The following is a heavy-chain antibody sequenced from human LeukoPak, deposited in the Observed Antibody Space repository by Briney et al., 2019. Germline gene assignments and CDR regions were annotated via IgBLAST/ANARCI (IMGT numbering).Heavy chain of an antibody. D-gene: IGHD2-15*01. CDR2: MNPNSGNT. V-gene: IGHV1-8*02. Sequence: ASVKVSCKASGYTFTSYDINWVRQATGQGLEWMGWMNPNSGNTGYAQKFQGRVTMTRNTSISTAYMELSSLRSDDTAVYYCARQEIYLGGYCSGGSCPPGNWFDPWGQGTLVTVSS. CDR1: GYTFTSYD. CDR3: ARQEIYLGGYCSGGSCPPGNWFDP. J-gene: IGHJ5*02.